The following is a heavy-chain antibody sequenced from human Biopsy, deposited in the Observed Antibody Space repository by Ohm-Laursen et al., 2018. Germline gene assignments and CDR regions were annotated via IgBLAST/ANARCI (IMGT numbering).Heavy chain of an antibody. CDR1: GGSISGYH. D-gene: IGHD2-2*01. Sequence: GTLSLTCIVSGGSISGYHWSWIRKSPGKGLDWLAYLSYTGGITSNPSLNGLATMSLDTSKYQFSLRLIYVSAADTAVYYCARMPHFDYWGQGILVTVSS. CDR3: ARMPHFDY. V-gene: IGHV4-59*01. J-gene: IGHJ4*02. CDR2: LSYTGGI.